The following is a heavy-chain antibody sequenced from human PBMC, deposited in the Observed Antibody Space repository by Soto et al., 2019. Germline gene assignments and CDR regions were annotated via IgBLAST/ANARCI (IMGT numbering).Heavy chain of an antibody. CDR3: AKVISLWGATVDY. V-gene: IGHV3-9*01. CDR2: ISWNSGSI. Sequence: EVQLVESGGGLVQPGRSLRLSCAASGFTFDDYAMHWVRQAPGKGLEWVSGISWNSGSIGYADSVKGRFTISRDNAKNSLYLQMNSLRAEDTALYYCAKVISLWGATVDYWGQGTLVTVSS. D-gene: IGHD3-16*01. CDR1: GFTFDDYA. J-gene: IGHJ4*02.